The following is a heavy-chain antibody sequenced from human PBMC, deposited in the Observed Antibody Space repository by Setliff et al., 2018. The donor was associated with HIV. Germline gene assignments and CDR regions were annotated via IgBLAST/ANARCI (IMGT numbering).Heavy chain of an antibody. J-gene: IGHJ4*02. CDR3: SSGWYYFDY. CDR2: VYTSGST. V-gene: IGHV4-4*09. CDR1: GGSINNYY. D-gene: IGHD6-19*01. Sequence: SETLSLTCTVSGGSINNYYWSWIRQPPGKGLEWIGYVYTSGSTNYNPSLKSRVTMSVDTSKNQFSLRLTSVTAADTAVYYCSSGWYYFDYWGQGTLVTVSS.